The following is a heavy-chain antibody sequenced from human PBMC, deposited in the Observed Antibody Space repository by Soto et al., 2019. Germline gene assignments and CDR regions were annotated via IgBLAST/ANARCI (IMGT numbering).Heavy chain of an antibody. D-gene: IGHD5-18*01. Sequence: QVQLQQWGAGLLKPSETLSLTCAVYGGSFSGYYWSWIRQPPGKGLEWIGEINHSGSTNYNPSLKSRVTISVDQSKNQFSLKLSSVTAADTALYYCARGQSVSYGSPIPYGMDVWGQGTTVTVSS. CDR2: INHSGST. V-gene: IGHV4-34*01. CDR3: ARGQSVSYGSPIPYGMDV. J-gene: IGHJ6*02. CDR1: GGSFSGYY.